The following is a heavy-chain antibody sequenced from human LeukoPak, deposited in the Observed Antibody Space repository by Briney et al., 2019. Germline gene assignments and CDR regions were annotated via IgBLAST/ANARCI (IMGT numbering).Heavy chain of an antibody. D-gene: IGHD2-2*01. CDR2: IYDSGTT. CDR3: ARDADIVVVPAATNTFDY. CDR1: GGSISSYF. Sequence: SETLSLTCTVSGGSISSYFWHWIRQPPGKGMEWMGYIYDSGTTAYNPSLKRRVTMSVDTSKNQFSLNLSSVTAADTAVYYCARDADIVVVPAATNTFDYWGQGTLVTVSS. J-gene: IGHJ4*02. V-gene: IGHV4-59*01.